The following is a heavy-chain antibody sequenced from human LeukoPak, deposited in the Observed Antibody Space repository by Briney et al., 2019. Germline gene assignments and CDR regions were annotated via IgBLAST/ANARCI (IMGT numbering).Heavy chain of an antibody. J-gene: IGHJ6*04. CDR2: LSLSGDKT. D-gene: IGHD3-10*02. V-gene: IGHV3-23*01. Sequence: GGSLRLSCAASGFTFSSYGMSWVRQAPGKGLEWVSTLSLSGDKTYYADSVKGRFAISRDNSKNTLYLQMNSLRAEDTAVYYCAELGITMIGGVWGKGTTVTISS. CDR1: GFTFSSYG. CDR3: AELGITMIGGV.